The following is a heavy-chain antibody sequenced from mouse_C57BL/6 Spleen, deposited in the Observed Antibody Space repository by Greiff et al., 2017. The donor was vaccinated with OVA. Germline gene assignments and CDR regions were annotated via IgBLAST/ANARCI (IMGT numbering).Heavy chain of an antibody. CDR1: GYTFTSYW. CDR2: INPSSGYT. V-gene: IGHV1-7*01. J-gene: IGHJ1*03. CDR3: AREAITTVVATPYWYFDV. Sequence: VKLVESGAELAKPGASVKLSCKASGYTFTSYWMHWVKQRPGQGLEWIGYINPSSGYTKYNQKFKDKATLTADKSSSTAYMQLSSLTYEDSAVYYCAREAITTVVATPYWYFDVWGTGTTVTVSS. D-gene: IGHD1-1*01.